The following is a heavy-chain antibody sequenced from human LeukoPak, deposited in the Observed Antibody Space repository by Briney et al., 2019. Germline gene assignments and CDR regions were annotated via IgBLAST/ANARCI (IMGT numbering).Heavy chain of an antibody. J-gene: IGHJ4*02. Sequence: PSETLSLTCAVYGESFNDYYWSWIRQPPGKGLEWIGEINHSGSTNYNSSLKSRVTISVDTSKNQFSLKLRSVTAADTATYYCARFSHHYNYVWGSLRYDYWGQGTLVTVSS. D-gene: IGHD3-16*02. CDR1: GESFNDYY. V-gene: IGHV4-34*01. CDR2: INHSGST. CDR3: ARFSHHYNYVWGSLRYDY.